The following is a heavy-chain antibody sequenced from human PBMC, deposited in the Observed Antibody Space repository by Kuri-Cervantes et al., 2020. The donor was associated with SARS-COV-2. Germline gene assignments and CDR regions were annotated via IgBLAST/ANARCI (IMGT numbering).Heavy chain of an antibody. CDR3: ARDFGRYCSSTSCYVLDV. D-gene: IGHD2-2*01. CDR2: ISSSSSYI. V-gene: IGHV3-21*01. J-gene: IGHJ6*04. CDR1: GFTFSSYS. Sequence: GESLKISCAASGFTFSSYSMNWVRQAPGKGLEWVSSISSSSSYIYHADSVKGRFTISRDNAKNSLYLQMNSLRAEDTAVYYCARDFGRYCSSTSCYVLDVWGKGTTVTVSS.